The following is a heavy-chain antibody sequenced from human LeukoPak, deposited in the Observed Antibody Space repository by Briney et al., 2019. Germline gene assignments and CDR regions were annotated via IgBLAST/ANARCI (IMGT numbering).Heavy chain of an antibody. J-gene: IGHJ4*02. CDR3: ARGNSNYDFDY. CDR2: IYTSGST. CDR1: GGSISSGSYY. Sequence: SETLSLTCTVSGGSISSGSYYWSWIRQPAGKGLEWIGRIYTSGSTNYNPSLKSRVTMSVDTSKNQFSLKLSSVTAADTAVYYCARGNSNYDFDYWGQGTLVTVSS. D-gene: IGHD4-11*01. V-gene: IGHV4-61*02.